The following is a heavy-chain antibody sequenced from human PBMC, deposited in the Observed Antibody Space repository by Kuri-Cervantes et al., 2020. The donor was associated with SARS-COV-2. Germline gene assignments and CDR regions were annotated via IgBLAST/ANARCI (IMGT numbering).Heavy chain of an antibody. D-gene: IGHD2-15*01. CDR2: INHSGST. J-gene: IGHJ3*02. Sequence: GSLRLSCAVYGGSFSGYYWSWIRQPPGKGLEWIGEINHSGSTNYNPSLKSRVTISVDTSKNQFSLKLSSVTAADTAVYYCARAPIDYYCSGGSCSVFFDIWGQGTMVTVSS. CDR3: ARAPIDYYCSGGSCSVFFDI. CDR1: GGSFSGYY. V-gene: IGHV4-34*01.